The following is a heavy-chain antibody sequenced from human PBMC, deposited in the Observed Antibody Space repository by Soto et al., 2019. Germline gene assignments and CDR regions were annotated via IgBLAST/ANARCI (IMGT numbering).Heavy chain of an antibody. CDR2: ISAYNGNT. J-gene: IGHJ4*02. Sequence: ASVKVSCKASGYTFTSYGISWVRQAPGQGLEWMGWISAYNGNTNYAQKLQGRVTMTTDTSTSTAYMELRSLRSDDTAVYYCGKTDLHLGELSLPTFSYYFDYWGQGTLVTVSS. V-gene: IGHV1-18*01. CDR1: GYTFTSYG. D-gene: IGHD3-16*02. CDR3: GKTDLHLGELSLPTFSYYFDY.